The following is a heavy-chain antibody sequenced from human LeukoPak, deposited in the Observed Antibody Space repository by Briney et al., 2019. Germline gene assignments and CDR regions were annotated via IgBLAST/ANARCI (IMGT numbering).Heavy chain of an antibody. CDR3: ARDKIVGATNFDY. D-gene: IGHD1-26*01. V-gene: IGHV3-7*03. J-gene: IGHJ4*02. Sequence: GGSLRLSCTASGFTFSSYWMSWVRQAPGKGLEWVANIKQDGSEKYYVDSVKGRFTISRDNAKNSLYLQMNSLRAEDTAVYYCARDKIVGATNFDYWGQGTLVTVSS. CDR1: GFTFSSYW. CDR2: IKQDGSEK.